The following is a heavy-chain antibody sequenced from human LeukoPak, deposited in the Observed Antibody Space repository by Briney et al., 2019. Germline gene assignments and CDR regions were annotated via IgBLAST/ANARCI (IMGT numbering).Heavy chain of an antibody. D-gene: IGHD5-12*01. V-gene: IGHV3-21*01. CDR3: ATISLTYSDYDLGFFDS. CDR2: ISTSSTHL. Sequence: PGGSLRLSCAASGFTFSNYSMNWVRQTPGKGLEWVSSISTSSTHLYYADSVKGRFTITRDNAKNSLFLQMNSLRAEDTAVYYCATISLTYSDYDLGFFDSWGQGALVTVSS. J-gene: IGHJ4*02. CDR1: GFTFSNYS.